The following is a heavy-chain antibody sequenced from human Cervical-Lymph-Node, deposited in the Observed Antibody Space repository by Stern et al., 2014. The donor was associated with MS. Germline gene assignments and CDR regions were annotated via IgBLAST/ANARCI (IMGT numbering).Heavy chain of an antibody. CDR1: GYTFNTYD. Sequence: AQLVESGAEVKKPGASVKVSCKTSGYTFNTYDINWVRQAPGQGLEWMGWTSTYNDDTKYARRLQGRVIMTTDTSTNTAYMELRSLTSDDSAVYYCARGRSGHNLDYWGQGTLVTVSS. J-gene: IGHJ4*02. V-gene: IGHV1-18*01. D-gene: IGHD2-15*01. CDR2: TSTYNDDT. CDR3: ARGRSGHNLDY.